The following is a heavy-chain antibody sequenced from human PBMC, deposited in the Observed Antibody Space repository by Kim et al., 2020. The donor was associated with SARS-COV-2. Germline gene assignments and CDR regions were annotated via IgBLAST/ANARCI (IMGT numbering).Heavy chain of an antibody. V-gene: IGHV3-48*02. Sequence: IMYHADSWKGRFTISRDNAKDSLYLQMNSLRDEDTALYFCARMAGRTFDIWGQGTMVTVSS. CDR2: IM. CDR3: ARMAGRTFDI. J-gene: IGHJ3*02. D-gene: IGHD6-19*01.